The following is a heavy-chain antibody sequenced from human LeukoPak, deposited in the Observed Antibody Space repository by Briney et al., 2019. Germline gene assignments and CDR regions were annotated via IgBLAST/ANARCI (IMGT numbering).Heavy chain of an antibody. CDR1: GGSISSGGYS. CDR2: IYHSGST. J-gene: IGHJ5*02. V-gene: IGHV4-30-2*01. CDR3: ARGLTIFGVGNWFDP. Sequence: SETLSLTCAVSGGSISSGGYSWSWIRQPPGKGLEWIGYIYHSGSTYYNPSLKSRVTISVDRSKNQFSLKLSSVTAADTAVYYCARGLTIFGVGNWFDPWGQGTLVTVSS. D-gene: IGHD3-3*01.